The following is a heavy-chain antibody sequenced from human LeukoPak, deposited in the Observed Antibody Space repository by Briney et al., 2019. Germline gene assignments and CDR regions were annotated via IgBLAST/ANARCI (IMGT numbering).Heavy chain of an antibody. CDR3: ARDGSSLPLTFYYYMDV. CDR2: ITGSGTST. D-gene: IGHD6-6*01. V-gene: IGHV3-23*01. Sequence: PGGSLRLSCAASGFTFSYYGMNWVRQAPGKGLEWVSGITGSGTSTYYADSVRGRFTISRDNSKNTLYLQMNSLRAEDTAVYYCARDGSSLPLTFYYYMDVWGKGTTVTVSS. J-gene: IGHJ6*03. CDR1: GFTFSYYG.